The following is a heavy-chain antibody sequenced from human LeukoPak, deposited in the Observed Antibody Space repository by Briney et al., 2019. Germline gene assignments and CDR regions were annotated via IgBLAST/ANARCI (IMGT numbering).Heavy chain of an antibody. CDR3: ASGSYYLDY. D-gene: IGHD1-26*01. V-gene: IGHV3-64*04. Sequence: GSLRLSCAASGFTFSNYTMHWVRQAPGKGLEYVSVISTHGGTTYYADSVRGRFTISRDNSKNTLYLQINSLRAEDTALYYCASGSYYLDYWGQGTLVTVSS. CDR1: GFTFSNYT. J-gene: IGHJ4*02. CDR2: ISTHGGTT.